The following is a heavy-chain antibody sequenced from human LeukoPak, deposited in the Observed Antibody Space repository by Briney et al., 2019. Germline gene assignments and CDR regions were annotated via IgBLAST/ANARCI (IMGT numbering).Heavy chain of an antibody. CDR3: EYRSDDFWSRYYTGTDAFDI. CDR2: IIPIFGTA. CDR1: GGTFSSYA. D-gene: IGHD3-3*01. J-gene: IGHJ3*02. Sequence: SVKVSCKASGGTFSSYAISLVRQAPGQGLEWMGGIIPIFGTANYAQKFQGRVTITAEESTSTAYMELSSLRSEDTAVYYCEYRSDDFWSRYYTGTDAFDIWGQGTMVTVSS. V-gene: IGHV1-69*01.